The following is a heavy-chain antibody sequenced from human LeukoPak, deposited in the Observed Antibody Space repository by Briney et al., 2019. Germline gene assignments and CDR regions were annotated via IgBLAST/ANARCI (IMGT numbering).Heavy chain of an antibody. CDR2: IIPIFGTA. CDR3: ARGKGYSYVYGTDY. CDR1: GGTFSSYA. J-gene: IGHJ4*02. V-gene: IGHV1-69*13. D-gene: IGHD5-18*01. Sequence: ASVNVSCKASGGTFSSYAISWVRQAPGQGLEWMGGIIPIFGTANYAQKFQGRVTITADESTSTAYMELSSLRSEDTAIYYCARGKGYSYVYGTDYWGQGTLVTVSS.